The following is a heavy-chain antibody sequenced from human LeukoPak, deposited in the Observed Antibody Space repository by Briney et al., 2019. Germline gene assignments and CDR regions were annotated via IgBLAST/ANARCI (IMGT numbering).Heavy chain of an antibody. J-gene: IGHJ4*02. CDR1: GFTFSNYW. Sequence: PGGSLRLSCAAAGFTFSNYWMSWVRQAPGKGPEWVANIKGDGSEKYYEDSVKGRFTISRDNAKNSLYLQMDSLRAEDTAVYYCARDFLGYTFDYWGQGTLVIVSS. D-gene: IGHD2-2*02. V-gene: IGHV3-7*05. CDR3: ARDFLGYTFDY. CDR2: IKGDGSEK.